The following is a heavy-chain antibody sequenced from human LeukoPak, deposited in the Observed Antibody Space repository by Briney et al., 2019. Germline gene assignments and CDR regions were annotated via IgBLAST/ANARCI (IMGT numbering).Heavy chain of an antibody. V-gene: IGHV3-23*01. J-gene: IGHJ3*02. CDR1: GFTFSSYA. CDR2: LSTGGGTA. CDR3: AKWGTLLAYCGGDCPSEGFDI. D-gene: IGHD2-21*02. Sequence: PGGSLRLSCSASGFTFSSYAFNWVRQAPGKGLEWVSSLSTGGGTAFYADSVKGRFTISRDNSKNTLYLQMNSLRAEDTAVYYCAKWGTLLAYCGGDCPSEGFDIWGQGTMVTVSS.